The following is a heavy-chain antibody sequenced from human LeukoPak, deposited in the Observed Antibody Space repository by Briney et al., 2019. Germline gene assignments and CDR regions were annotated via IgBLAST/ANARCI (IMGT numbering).Heavy chain of an antibody. CDR1: GFTFSGYS. J-gene: IGHJ4*02. D-gene: IGHD1-26*01. CDR3: AKDSAAVGGHDFDY. V-gene: IGHV3-23*05. Sequence: GGSLRLSCAASGFTFSGYSMNWARQAPGKGLEWVSPIYGKGGDTKYIDSVKGRFAISRDNSKNTLYLQMNSLRVEDTAVYYCAKDSAAVGGHDFDYWGQGALVTVSS. CDR2: IYGKGGDT.